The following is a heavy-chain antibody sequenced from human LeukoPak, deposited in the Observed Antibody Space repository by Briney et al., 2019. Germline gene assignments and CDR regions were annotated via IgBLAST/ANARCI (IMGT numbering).Heavy chain of an antibody. D-gene: IGHD2-21*02. CDR1: GFTVSSNY. V-gene: IGHV3-66*02. Sequence: GGSLRLSCAASGFTVSSNYMSWVRQAPGKGLEWVSVIYSGGSTYYADSVKGRFTISRDNSKNTLYLQMNSLRAEDTAVYYCARKSSDHYYYYMDVWCKGTTVTVSS. CDR3: ARKSSDHYYYYMDV. CDR2: IYSGGST. J-gene: IGHJ6*03.